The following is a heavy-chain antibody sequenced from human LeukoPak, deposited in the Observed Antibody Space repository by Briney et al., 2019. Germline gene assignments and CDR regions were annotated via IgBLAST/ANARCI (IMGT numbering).Heavy chain of an antibody. CDR1: GGSIRSSSFF. CDR3: AKTIGGNAKGGSPYFDS. D-gene: IGHD1-26*01. V-gene: IGHV4-39*07. CDR2: IFYSGLT. J-gene: IGHJ4*02. Sequence: SETLSLTCNVSGGSIRSSSFFWGWVRQSPGEGLEWLGNIFYSGLTYDNPSLKSRVTMSVDASKNQFSLRLNSVTAADTAVYYCAKTIGGNAKGGSPYFDSWGQGTLVTVSS.